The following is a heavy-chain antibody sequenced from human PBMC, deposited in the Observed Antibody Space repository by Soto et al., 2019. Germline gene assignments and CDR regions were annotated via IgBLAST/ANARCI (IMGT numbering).Heavy chain of an antibody. Sequence: TLSLTCSVSGGAITTGGYYWSWIRQLPGKGLEWIGHRYYSESTYYNPSLKSRVSISLDTSKNQFSLKLSFVTAADTAMYYCARTKCSGGSCYSWSLDYWGQGTPVTVSS. J-gene: IGHJ4*02. D-gene: IGHD2-15*01. CDR2: RYYSEST. CDR3: ARTKCSGGSCYSWSLDY. V-gene: IGHV4-31*03. CDR1: GGAITTGGYY.